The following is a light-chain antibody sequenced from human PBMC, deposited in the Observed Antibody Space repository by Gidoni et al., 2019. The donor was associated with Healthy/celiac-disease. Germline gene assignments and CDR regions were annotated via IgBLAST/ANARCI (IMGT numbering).Light chain of an antibody. V-gene: IGLV2-14*03. CDR1: SSDVGGYNY. CDR3: SSYTSSSTLRV. Sequence: QSALTRPASVSGSPGRSINISCTGTSSDVGGYNYVSWYQQHPGKAPNLMIYDVSNRPSGVSNRFSGSKSGNTASLTISGLQAEDEADYYCSSYTSSSTLRVFGGGTKLTVL. J-gene: IGLJ3*02. CDR2: DVS.